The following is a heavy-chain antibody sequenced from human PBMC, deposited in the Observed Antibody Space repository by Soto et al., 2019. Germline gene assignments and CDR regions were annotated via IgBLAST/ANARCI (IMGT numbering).Heavy chain of an antibody. CDR1: GYTFTSYG. D-gene: IGHD3-3*01. Sequence: QVQLVQSGAEVKKPGASVKVSCKASGYTFTSYGISWVRQAPGQGLEWMGWISAHNGNTNYAQKVQGRVTVTTDTSTSTDEMELRILRSDDTALYYWARVRYFWSGHPFDYWGQGTLVTVSS. CDR2: ISAHNGNT. CDR3: ARVRYFWSGHPFDY. J-gene: IGHJ4*02. V-gene: IGHV1-18*01.